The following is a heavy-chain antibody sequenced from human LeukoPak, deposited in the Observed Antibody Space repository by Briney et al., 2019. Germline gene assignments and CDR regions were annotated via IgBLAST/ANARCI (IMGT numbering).Heavy chain of an antibody. D-gene: IGHD3-10*01. Sequence: GGSLRLSCAASGFTVSSNYMSWVRQAPGKGLEWVSVIYSGGSTYYADSVKGRFTISRDNSKNTLYLQMTSLRAEDTAVYYCARTAVVRGVRFDYWGQGTLVTVSS. CDR1: GFTVSSNY. V-gene: IGHV3-53*01. CDR2: IYSGGST. CDR3: ARTAVVRGVRFDY. J-gene: IGHJ4*02.